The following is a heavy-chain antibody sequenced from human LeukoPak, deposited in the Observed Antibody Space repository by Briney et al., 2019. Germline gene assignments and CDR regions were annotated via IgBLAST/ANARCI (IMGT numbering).Heavy chain of an antibody. V-gene: IGHV1-69*13. CDR1: GYTFTGYY. Sequence: VASVKVSCKASGYTFTGYYMHWVRQAPGQGLEWMGGIIPIFGTANYAQKFQGRVTITADESTSTAYMELSSLRSEDTAVYYCARGRGSHYYYMDVWGKGTTVTVSS. CDR2: IIPIFGTA. D-gene: IGHD6-19*01. CDR3: ARGRGSHYYYMDV. J-gene: IGHJ6*03.